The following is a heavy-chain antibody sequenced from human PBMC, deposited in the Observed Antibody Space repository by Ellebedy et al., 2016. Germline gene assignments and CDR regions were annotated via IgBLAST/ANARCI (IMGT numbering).Heavy chain of an antibody. D-gene: IGHD7-27*01. Sequence: SETLSLXXAISGDSVSSNSAAWNWIRQSPSRGLEWLGRTYYRSEWYNDYAVSVKSRITINPDTSKNQFSLQLNSVTPEDTAVYYCAATNWGSADDAFDIWGQGTMVTVSS. CDR3: AATNWGSADDAFDI. V-gene: IGHV6-1*01. CDR2: TYYRSEWYN. J-gene: IGHJ3*02. CDR1: GDSVSSNSAA.